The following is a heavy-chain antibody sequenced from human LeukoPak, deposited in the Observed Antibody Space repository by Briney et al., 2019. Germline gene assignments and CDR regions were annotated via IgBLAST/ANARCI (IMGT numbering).Heavy chain of an antibody. Sequence: PSETLSLTCAVYGGSFSGYYWSWIRQPPGKGLEWSGEINHSGSTNYNPSLKSRVTISVDTSKNQFSLKLSSVTAADTAVYYCAITIAAYDYWGQGTLVTVSS. V-gene: IGHV4-34*01. J-gene: IGHJ4*02. CDR2: INHSGST. CDR1: GGSFSGYY. CDR3: AITIAAYDY. D-gene: IGHD6-6*01.